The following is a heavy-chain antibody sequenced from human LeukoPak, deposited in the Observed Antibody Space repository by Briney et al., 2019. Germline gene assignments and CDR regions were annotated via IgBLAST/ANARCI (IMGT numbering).Heavy chain of an antibody. Sequence: ASVKVSCKASGYTFTSYGISWVRQAPGQGLEWMGWMNPNSGNTGYAQKFQGRVTMTRNTSISTAYMELSSLRSEDTAVYYCARGHHSSGWYYYFDYWGQGTLVTVSS. CDR2: MNPNSGNT. CDR1: GYTFTSYG. CDR3: ARGHHSSGWYYYFDY. J-gene: IGHJ4*02. D-gene: IGHD6-19*01. V-gene: IGHV1-8*02.